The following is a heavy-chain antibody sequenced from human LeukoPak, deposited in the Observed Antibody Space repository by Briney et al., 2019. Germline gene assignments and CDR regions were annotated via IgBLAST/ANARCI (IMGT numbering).Heavy chain of an antibody. D-gene: IGHD4-17*01. CDR1: EFTFSSYW. CDR2: IKQDGSEK. Sequence: GGSLRLSCAASEFTFSSYWMSWVRQAPGKGLEWVANIKQDGSEKYYVDSVKGRFTISRDNAKNSLYLQMNSLRAEDTAVYYCARVYGDYVNYFDYWGQGTLVTVSS. J-gene: IGHJ4*02. V-gene: IGHV3-7*01. CDR3: ARVYGDYVNYFDY.